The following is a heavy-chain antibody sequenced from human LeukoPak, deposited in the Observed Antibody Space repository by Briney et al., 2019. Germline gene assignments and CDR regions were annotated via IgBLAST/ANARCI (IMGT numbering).Heavy chain of an antibody. J-gene: IGHJ3*02. CDR1: GYSISSGYY. CDR2: IYHSGST. V-gene: IGHV4-38-2*02. CDR3: ETHPFFDI. Sequence: PSETLSLTCTVSGYSISSGYYWGWIRQPPGKGLEWIGSIYHSGSTYYNPSLKSRVTISVDTSKNQFSLKLSSVTAADTAVYYCETHPFFDIWGQGTMVTVSS.